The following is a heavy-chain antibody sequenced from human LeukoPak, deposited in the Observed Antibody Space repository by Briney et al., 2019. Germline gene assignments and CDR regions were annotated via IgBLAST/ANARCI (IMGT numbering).Heavy chain of an antibody. CDR1: GFTFSSYP. CDR2: ISYDGSKI. CDR3: AKDRNYDFTVDAFDV. D-gene: IGHD3-3*01. Sequence: GGSLRLSCAASGFTFSSYPLHWVRQAPGRGLEWVTLISYDGSKIYYADSVKGRFTISRDNSKNTLYLQMNSLRAEDTAVYYCAKDRNYDFTVDAFDVWGQGTMVTVSS. V-gene: IGHV3-30-3*01. J-gene: IGHJ3*01.